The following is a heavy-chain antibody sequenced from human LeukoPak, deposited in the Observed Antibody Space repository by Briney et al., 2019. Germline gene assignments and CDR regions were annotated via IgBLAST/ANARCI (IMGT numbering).Heavy chain of an antibody. J-gene: IGHJ4*02. V-gene: IGHV3-30*18. CDR3: AKDTTSYNDSTPPPDVGY. Sequence: GGSLRLSCTASGFTFSSYGMHWVRQAPGKGLEWVAVISYDGSNKYYADSVKGRFTISRDNSKNTLYLQMNSLRAEDTAVYYCAKDTTSYNDSTPPPDVGYWGQGTLVTVSS. CDR1: GFTFSSYG. D-gene: IGHD3-22*01. CDR2: ISYDGSNK.